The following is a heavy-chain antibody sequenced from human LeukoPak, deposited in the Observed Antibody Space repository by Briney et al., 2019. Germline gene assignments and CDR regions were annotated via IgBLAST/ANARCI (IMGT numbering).Heavy chain of an antibody. CDR3: AREVVVPAAYGMTTYYMDV. V-gene: IGHV4-61*02. CDR1: GGSISSGSYY. J-gene: IGHJ6*03. D-gene: IGHD2-2*01. CDR2: IYTSGST. Sequence: PSETLSLTCTVSGGSISSGSYYWSWIRQPAGKGLEWIGRIYTSGSTNYNPSLKSRVTISVDTSKNQFSLKLSSATAADTAVYYCAREVVVPAAYGMTTYYMDVWGKGTTVTVSS.